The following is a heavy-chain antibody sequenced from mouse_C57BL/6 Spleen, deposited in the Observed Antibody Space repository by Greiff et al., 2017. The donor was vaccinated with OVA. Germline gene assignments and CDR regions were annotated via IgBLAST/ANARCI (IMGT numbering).Heavy chain of an antibody. V-gene: IGHV1-61*01. Sequence: QVQLKQSGAELVRPGSSVKLSCKASGYTFTSYWMDWVKQRPGQGLEWIGNIYPSDSETHYNQKFKDKATLTVDKSSSTAYMQLSSLTSEDSAVYYCARHYYGSSPWFAYWGQGTLVTVSA. D-gene: IGHD1-1*01. J-gene: IGHJ3*01. CDR1: GYTFTSYW. CDR2: IYPSDSET. CDR3: ARHYYGSSPWFAY.